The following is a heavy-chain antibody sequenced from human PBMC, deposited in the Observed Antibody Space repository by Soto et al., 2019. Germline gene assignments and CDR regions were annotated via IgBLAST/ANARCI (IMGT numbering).Heavy chain of an antibody. D-gene: IGHD3-22*01. V-gene: IGHV4-59*03. CDR3: AGGGSIVVAKRRLMDV. CDR1: GGSIRRYC. Sequence: QVQLQETGPTLVKPSETLSLTCTVSGGSIRRYCWPWIRQPPGQGLEWIGCICNSGTTNYTPSLKSPVAISIDTPKNQFSLQLSSVTVADPAVYDCAGGGSIVVAKRRLMDVWRKCPTVTLSP. J-gene: IGHJ6*04. CDR2: ICNSGTT.